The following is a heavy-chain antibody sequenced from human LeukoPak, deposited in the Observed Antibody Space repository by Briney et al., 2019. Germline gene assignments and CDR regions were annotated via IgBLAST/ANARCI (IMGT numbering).Heavy chain of an antibody. J-gene: IGHJ4*02. CDR2: ISSSSSYI. V-gene: IGHV3-21*01. CDR3: ARGLYSSGWYFDY. Sequence: GGSLRLSCAASGFTVSSNYISWVRQAPGKGLEWVSSISSSSSYIYYADSVKGRFTISRDNAKNSLYLQMNSLRAEDTAVYYCARGLYSSGWYFDYWGQGTLVTVSS. CDR1: GFTVSSNY. D-gene: IGHD6-19*01.